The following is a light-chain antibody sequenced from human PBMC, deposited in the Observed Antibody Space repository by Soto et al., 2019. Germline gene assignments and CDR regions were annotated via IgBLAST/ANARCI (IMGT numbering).Light chain of an antibody. J-gene: IGKJ4*01. CDR2: DAS. CDR3: QQYASAPLT. CDR1: QTVAKNY. Sequence: EIVLTRSPGTLSLSPGERATLSCRASQTVAKNYLAWYQQQPGQAPRLLIYDASTRATGIPDRFTGSGSATDFTLTINRLEPEDFAVYYCQQYASAPLTFGGGTKVEIK. V-gene: IGKV3-20*01.